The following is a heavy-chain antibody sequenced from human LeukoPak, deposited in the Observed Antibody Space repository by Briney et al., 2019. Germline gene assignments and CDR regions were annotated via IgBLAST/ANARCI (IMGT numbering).Heavy chain of an antibody. CDR1: GFTFSSYA. Sequence: GGSLRLSCAASGFTFSSYAMHWVCQAPGKGLEWVSVISGGGGDTYYADSVKGRFTISRDNSRNTLYLHMNSLRAEDTAVYYCAKGHTEYSGSYYDYWGQGTLVAVSS. J-gene: IGHJ4*02. V-gene: IGHV3-23*01. CDR3: AKGHTEYSGSYYDY. CDR2: ISGGGGDT. D-gene: IGHD1-26*01.